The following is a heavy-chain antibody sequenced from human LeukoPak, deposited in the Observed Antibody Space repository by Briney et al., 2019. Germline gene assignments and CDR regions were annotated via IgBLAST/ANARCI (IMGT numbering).Heavy chain of an antibody. D-gene: IGHD6-6*01. V-gene: IGHV1-8*01. CDR2: MNPNSGNT. CDR1: GYTFTSYD. Sequence: GASVKVSCKASGYTFTSYDINWVRQATGQGLEWMGWMNPNSGNTGYAQKFQGRVTMTRNTSISTAYMELSSLRSEDTAVYYCARENINGAAHPPHFRSFDPWGQGTLVTVSS. J-gene: IGHJ5*02. CDR3: ARENINGAAHPPHFRSFDP.